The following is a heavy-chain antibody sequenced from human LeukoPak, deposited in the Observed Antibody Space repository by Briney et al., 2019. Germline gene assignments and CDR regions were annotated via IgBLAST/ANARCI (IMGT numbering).Heavy chain of an antibody. D-gene: IGHD6-19*01. Sequence: GGSLRLSYAASGFTFSSYSMNWVRQAPGKGLEWVSYISSSSSTIYYADSVKGRFTISRDNAKNSLYLQMNSLRAEDTTVYYCARVRRYSSGWYDAFDIWGQGTMVTVSS. CDR2: ISSSSSTI. CDR1: GFTFSSYS. CDR3: ARVRRYSSGWYDAFDI. J-gene: IGHJ3*02. V-gene: IGHV3-48*04.